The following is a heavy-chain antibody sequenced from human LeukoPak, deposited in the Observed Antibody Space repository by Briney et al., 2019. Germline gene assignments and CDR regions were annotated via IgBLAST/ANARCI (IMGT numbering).Heavy chain of an antibody. CDR3: ARDLYCSVTSCPRLGLFDS. CDR1: GFSFSSYA. V-gene: IGHV1-18*01. J-gene: IGHJ4*02. CDR2: IIPYNGNT. D-gene: IGHD2-2*01. Sequence: ASVKLSCTTSGFSFSSYAISWVRQAPGKGLEWMAWIIPYNGNTNYAEKLKGRVTMTRDTSTSTAYMELRSLTYDDTAVYNCARDLYCSVTSCPRLGLFDSWGQGSLVTVTS.